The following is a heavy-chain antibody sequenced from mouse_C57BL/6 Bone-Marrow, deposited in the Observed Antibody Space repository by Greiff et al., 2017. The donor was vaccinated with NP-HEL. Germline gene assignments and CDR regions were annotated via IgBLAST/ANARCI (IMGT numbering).Heavy chain of an antibody. CDR3: ARDGYYYGSRSNY. J-gene: IGHJ2*01. D-gene: IGHD1-1*01. V-gene: IGHV3-6*01. Sequence: EVQLQQSGPGLVKPSQSLSLTCSVTGYSITSGYYWHWIRQFPGNKLEWMGYISYDGSNNYNPSLKNRISITRDTSKNQFFLKLNSVTTEDTATYYCARDGYYYGSRSNYWGQGTTLTVSS. CDR2: ISYDGSN. CDR1: GYSITSGYY.